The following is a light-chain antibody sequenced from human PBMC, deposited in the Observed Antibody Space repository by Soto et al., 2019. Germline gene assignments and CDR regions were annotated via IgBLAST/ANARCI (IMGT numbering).Light chain of an antibody. CDR3: CSYAGGSTYV. CDR1: SSDVGNFNL. V-gene: IGLV2-23*02. Sequence: QSALTQPASVSGSPGQSITISCTGTSSDVGNFNLVSWYQQHPGKAPKLMIYEVTKRPSGVSNRFSGSKSGNTASLTISGLQAEDEADYYCCSYAGGSTYVFGTGTKLTVL. J-gene: IGLJ1*01. CDR2: EVT.